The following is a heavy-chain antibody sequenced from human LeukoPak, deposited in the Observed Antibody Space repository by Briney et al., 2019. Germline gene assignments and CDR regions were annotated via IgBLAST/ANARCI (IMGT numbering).Heavy chain of an antibody. V-gene: IGHV4-59*01. Sequence: SETLSLTCTVSGDSISNYYWSWIRQSPGKELEWIGYMYNRGSTIYNPSLKSRVTISTDTSKNQFSLRLTSVTAADTAVYYCARAEKAVTGTLDYWGQGTPITVSS. CDR2: MYNRGST. CDR3: ARAEKAVTGTLDY. D-gene: IGHD6-19*01. CDR1: GDSISNYY. J-gene: IGHJ4*02.